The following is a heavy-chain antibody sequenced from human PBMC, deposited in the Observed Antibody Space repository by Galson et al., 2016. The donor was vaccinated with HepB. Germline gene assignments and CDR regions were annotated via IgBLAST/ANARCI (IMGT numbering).Heavy chain of an antibody. CDR1: GDSVSSNSAA. D-gene: IGHD1/OR15-1a*01. J-gene: IGHJ6*02. V-gene: IGHV6-1*01. CDR2: TYYRSKWYN. CDR3: VEQRKGAPYGMDV. Sequence: CAISGDSVSSNSAAWNWIRQSPSRGLGWLGRTYYRSKWYNDYAVSVKSRIIVNPDTSKNQFSLQLNSVTPEDTAAYYCVEQRKGAPYGMDVWGQGTTVTVSS.